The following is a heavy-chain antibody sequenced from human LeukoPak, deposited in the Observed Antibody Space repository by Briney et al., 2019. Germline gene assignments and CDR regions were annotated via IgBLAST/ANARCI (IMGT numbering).Heavy chain of an antibody. CDR1: GFTFSSYG. CDR3: ARVEASGYDYGAFDY. CDR2: ISYDGSNK. J-gene: IGHJ4*02. D-gene: IGHD5-12*01. Sequence: GGSLRLSCAASGFTFSSYGMHWVRQAPGKGLEWVAVISYDGSNKYYADSVKGRFTISRDNSKNTLYLQMNSLRAEDTAVYYCARVEASGYDYGAFDYWGRGTLVTVSS. V-gene: IGHV3-30*03.